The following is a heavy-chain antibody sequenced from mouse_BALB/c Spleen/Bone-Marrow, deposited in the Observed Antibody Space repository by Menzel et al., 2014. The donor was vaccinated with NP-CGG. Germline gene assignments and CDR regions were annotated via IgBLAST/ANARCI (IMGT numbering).Heavy chain of an antibody. V-gene: IGHV2-5*01. CDR3: AKRGLIYYGNYYAMDY. CDR1: GFSLXSYG. CDR2: IWRGGST. Sequence: QVQLKDSGPGLVQPSQSLSITCTVSGFSLXSYGIHWVRQSPGKGLEWLGVIWRGGSTDYNAAFMSRLSITKDNSKSQVFFKMNSLQADDTAICYCAKRGLIYYGNYYAMDYWGQGTSVTVSS. D-gene: IGHD2-1*01. J-gene: IGHJ4*01.